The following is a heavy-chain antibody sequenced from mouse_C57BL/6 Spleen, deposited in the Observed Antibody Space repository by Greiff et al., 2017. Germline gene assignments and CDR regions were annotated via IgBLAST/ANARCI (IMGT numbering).Heavy chain of an antibody. CDR1: GYTFTSYW. J-gene: IGHJ3*01. CDR2: IDPSDSYT. D-gene: IGHD3-2*02. Sequence: VQLQQPGAELVKPGASVKLSCKASGYTFTSYWMQWVKQRPGQGLEWIGEIDPSDSYTNYNQKFKGKATLTVDTSSSTAYMQLSSLTSEDSAVYYCARATAQATLAYWGQGTLVTVSA. V-gene: IGHV1-50*01. CDR3: ARATAQATLAY.